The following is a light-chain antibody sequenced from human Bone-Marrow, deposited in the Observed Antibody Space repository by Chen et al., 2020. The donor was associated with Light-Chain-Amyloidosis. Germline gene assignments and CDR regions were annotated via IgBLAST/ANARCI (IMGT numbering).Light chain of an antibody. Sequence: EIVLTQSPATLSLSPGERATLSCRASQSVSSYLAWYQQKPGQAPRRLIYDASNRATGIPARFSGSGSGTDFTLTISSLEPEDFAVYYCQQRGSWPHTFGQGTKLEIK. CDR3: QQRGSWPHT. CDR2: DAS. CDR1: QSVSSY. V-gene: IGKV3-11*01. J-gene: IGKJ2*01.